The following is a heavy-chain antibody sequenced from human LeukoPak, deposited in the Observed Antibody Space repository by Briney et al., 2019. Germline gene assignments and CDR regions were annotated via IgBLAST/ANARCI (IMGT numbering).Heavy chain of an antibody. J-gene: IGHJ4*02. Sequence: SVKVSCKASGGTFSSYAISWVRQAPGQGLEWMGGIIPIFGTANYAQKFQGRVTITADESTSTAYMELSSLRSEDTAVYYCASGQGYYDSSGYYLGYWGQGTLVTVSS. CDR3: ASGQGYYDSSGYYLGY. CDR1: GGTFSSYA. V-gene: IGHV1-69*01. D-gene: IGHD3-22*01. CDR2: IIPIFGTA.